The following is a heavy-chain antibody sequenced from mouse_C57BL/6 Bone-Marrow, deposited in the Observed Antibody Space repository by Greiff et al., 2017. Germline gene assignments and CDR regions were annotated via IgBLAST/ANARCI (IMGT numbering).Heavy chain of an antibody. V-gene: IGHV1-15*01. CDR3: TDYYGSSYDYYAMDY. CDR2: LDPATGGT. D-gene: IGHD1-1*01. CDR1: GYTFTDYE. J-gene: IGHJ4*01. Sequence: VQLQQSGAELVRPGASVTLSCKASGYTFTDYEMPWVKQTPVHGLEWIGALDPATGGTAYNQKFKGKAILTADKYSSTAYMELRSLTSEDSAVYYCTDYYGSSYDYYAMDYWGQGTSGTVSS.